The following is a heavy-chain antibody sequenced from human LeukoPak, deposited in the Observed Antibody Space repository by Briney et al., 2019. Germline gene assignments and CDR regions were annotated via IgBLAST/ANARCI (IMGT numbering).Heavy chain of an antibody. CDR1: GFTFSSYA. Sequence: GGSLRLSCAASGFTFSSYAMSWVRQAPGKGLEWVSAISGSGGNTYYADSVNGRFTISRDNSKNTLYLQMNSLRAEDTAVYYCAKDSFWSGYFRDFDYWGQGTLVTVSS. CDR3: AKDSFWSGYFRDFDY. D-gene: IGHD3-3*01. CDR2: ISGSGGNT. V-gene: IGHV3-23*01. J-gene: IGHJ4*02.